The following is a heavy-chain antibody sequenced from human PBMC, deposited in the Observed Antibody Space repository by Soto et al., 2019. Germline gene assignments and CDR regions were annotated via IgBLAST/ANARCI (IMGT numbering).Heavy chain of an antibody. D-gene: IGHD2-15*01. J-gene: IGHJ3*02. CDR1: GDSVSSNSAA. V-gene: IGHV6-1*01. CDR2: TYYRSKWYN. CDR3: ARGYGLTDDAFDI. Sequence: PSQTLSLTCAISGDSVSSNSAAWNWIRPSPSRGLEWLGRTYYRSKWYNDYAVSVKSRITINPDTSKNQFSLQLNSVTPEDTAVYYCARGYGLTDDAFDIWGQGTMVTVSS.